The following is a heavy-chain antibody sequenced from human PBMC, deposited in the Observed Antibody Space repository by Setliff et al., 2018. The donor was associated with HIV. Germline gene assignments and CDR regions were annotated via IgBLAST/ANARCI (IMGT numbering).Heavy chain of an antibody. CDR1: GFNFGDYA. D-gene: IGHD2-2*01. V-gene: IGHV3-49*04. J-gene: IGHJ6*03. CDR2: IRSKAYGGTT. CDR3: TREVVPAAMGYYYYYMDV. Sequence: GGSLRLSCTASGFNFGDYAMNWVRQAPGKGLEWVGFIRSKAYGGTTEYAASVKGRFTISRDDSKSIAYLQMNSLKTEDTAVYYCTREVVPAAMGYYYYYMDVWGKGTTVTVSS.